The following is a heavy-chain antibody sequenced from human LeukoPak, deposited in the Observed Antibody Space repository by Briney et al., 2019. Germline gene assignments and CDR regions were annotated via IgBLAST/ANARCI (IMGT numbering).Heavy chain of an antibody. Sequence: SVKVSCKASGGTFSSYAISWVRQAPGQGLEWMGGIIPIFGTANYAQKFQGRVTITADESTSTAYMELSSLGSEDTAVYYCAREALYGSGSYFDYWGQGTLVTVSS. CDR1: GGTFSSYA. CDR2: IIPIFGTA. V-gene: IGHV1-69*13. D-gene: IGHD3-10*01. CDR3: AREALYGSGSYFDY. J-gene: IGHJ4*02.